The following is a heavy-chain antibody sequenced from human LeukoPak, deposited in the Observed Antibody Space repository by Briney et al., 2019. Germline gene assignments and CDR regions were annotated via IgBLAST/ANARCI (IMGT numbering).Heavy chain of an antibody. V-gene: IGHV4-38-2*02. CDR3: ARDSIVPSGTWRSYYHYYGMDV. D-gene: IGHD2-2*01. Sequence: SATLSLTCTVSGYSLSSGYYWGWIRQPPGKGLEWIGSIYRGGNTFYNPSLKSRVTISLETSKNQFSLELTSVTAADTAVYYCARDSIVPSGTWRSYYHYYGMDVWGKGTTVTVSS. CDR2: IYRGGNT. J-gene: IGHJ6*04. CDR1: GYSLSSGYY.